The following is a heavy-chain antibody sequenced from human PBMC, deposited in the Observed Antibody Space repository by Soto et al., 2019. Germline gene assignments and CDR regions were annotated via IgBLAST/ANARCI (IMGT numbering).Heavy chain of an antibody. D-gene: IGHD2-8*01. CDR1: GGTFSSYT. V-gene: IGHV1-69*08. Sequence: QVQLVQSGAEVKKPGSSVKVSCKASGGTFSSYTISWVRQAPGQGLEWMGRIIPILGIANYAQKFQGRVTITADKSTSTAYMELSSLRSEDTAVYYCARDPSMGYYYGMDVWGQGNTVTVSS. CDR3: ARDPSMGYYYGMDV. CDR2: IIPILGIA. J-gene: IGHJ6*02.